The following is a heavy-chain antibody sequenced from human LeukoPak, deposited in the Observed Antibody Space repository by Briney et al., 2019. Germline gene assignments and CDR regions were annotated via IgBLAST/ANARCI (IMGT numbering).Heavy chain of an antibody. J-gene: IGHJ5*02. Sequence: VKVSCKSSGGTFRGYAISWVRQAPGQGLEWMGGIIPIFGTANYAQKFQGRVTITTDESTSTAYMELSSLRPEDTAVYYCAREYSSWPVTTYLNWFDPWGQGTLVTVSS. CDR1: GGTFRGYA. CDR2: IIPIFGTA. CDR3: AREYSSWPVTTYLNWFDP. D-gene: IGHD4-17*01. V-gene: IGHV1-69*05.